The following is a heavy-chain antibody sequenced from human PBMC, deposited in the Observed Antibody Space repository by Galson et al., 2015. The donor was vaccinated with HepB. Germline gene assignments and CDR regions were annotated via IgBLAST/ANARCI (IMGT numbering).Heavy chain of an antibody. CDR2: ISSSNSYI. V-gene: IGHV3-21*01. D-gene: IGHD3-16*01. CDR1: GFTFSSYA. CDR3: ARAGGQHTAYHYYDMDV. J-gene: IGHJ6*02. Sequence: SLRLSCAASGFTFSSYAMNWVRQAPGKGLEWVSSISSSNSYIYYADSVKGRFTISRDNAKNSLYLQMNSLRAEDTAVYYCARAGGQHTAYHYYDMDVWGQGTTVTVSS.